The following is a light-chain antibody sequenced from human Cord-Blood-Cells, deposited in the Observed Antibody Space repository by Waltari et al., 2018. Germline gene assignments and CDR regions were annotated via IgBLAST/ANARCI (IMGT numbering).Light chain of an antibody. CDR1: SSDVGSYNL. Sequence: QSALTQPASVSGSPGQSITISCTGTSSDVGSYNLVSWYQQHPGKAPKLMIYEGSKRPSGVSKRFAGSKSGNTASLTISVLQAEDEAYYYCCSYAGSSTYWVFGGGTKLTV. CDR2: EGS. CDR3: CSYAGSSTYWV. V-gene: IGLV2-23*01. J-gene: IGLJ3*02.